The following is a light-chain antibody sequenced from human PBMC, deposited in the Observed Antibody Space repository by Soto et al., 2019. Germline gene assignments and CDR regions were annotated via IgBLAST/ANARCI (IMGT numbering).Light chain of an antibody. Sequence: QAASVSGSPGQSITISCTGTSSDVGGYNYVSWYQQHPGKAPKLMIYEVSNRPSGVSNRFSGSKSGNTASLTISGLQAEDEADYFCSSYGSTSTRYVFGTGTKLTVL. V-gene: IGLV2-14*01. J-gene: IGLJ1*01. CDR2: EVS. CDR1: SSDVGGYNY. CDR3: SSYGSTSTRYV.